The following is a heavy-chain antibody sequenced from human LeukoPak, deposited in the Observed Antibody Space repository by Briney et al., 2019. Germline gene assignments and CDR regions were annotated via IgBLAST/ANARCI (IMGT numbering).Heavy chain of an antibody. Sequence: GGSLRLSCAATGFTFSSYAMSWVRQAPGKGLEWVSAISASGGSTNYADSVKGRFTISRDNSKNTLYLQMNSLRAEDTAVYYCAKDQRPYYYDSSGYSYAFDIWGQGTMVTVSS. J-gene: IGHJ3*02. D-gene: IGHD3-22*01. V-gene: IGHV3-23*01. CDR3: AKDQRPYYYDSSGYSYAFDI. CDR1: GFTFSSYA. CDR2: ISASGGST.